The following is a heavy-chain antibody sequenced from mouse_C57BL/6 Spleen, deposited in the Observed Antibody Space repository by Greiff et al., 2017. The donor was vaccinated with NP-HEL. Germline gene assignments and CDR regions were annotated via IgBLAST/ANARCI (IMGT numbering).Heavy chain of an antibody. V-gene: IGHV1-53*01. J-gene: IGHJ3*01. Sequence: QVQLQQPGTELVKPGASVKLSCKASGYTFTSYWMHWVKQRPGQGLEWIGNINPSNGGTNYNEKFKSKATRTVDKSSSTAYMQLSSLTSEDSAVVYFARWDDYGEGFAYWGQGTLVTVSA. CDR1: GYTFTSYW. D-gene: IGHD2-4*01. CDR2: INPSNGGT. CDR3: ARWDDYGEGFAY.